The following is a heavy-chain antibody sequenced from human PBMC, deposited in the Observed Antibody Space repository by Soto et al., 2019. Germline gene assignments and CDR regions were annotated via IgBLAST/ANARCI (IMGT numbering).Heavy chain of an antibody. Sequence: SETLSVTCTVSGGSISSYYWSGIRQPPGKGLEWIGYIYYSGSTNYNPSLKSRVTISVDTSKNQFSLKLSSVTAADTAVYYCASSGYSGYDGAFDIWGQGTMVTVSS. D-gene: IGHD5-12*01. CDR1: GGSISSYY. J-gene: IGHJ3*02. V-gene: IGHV4-59*01. CDR3: ASSGYSGYDGAFDI. CDR2: IYYSGST.